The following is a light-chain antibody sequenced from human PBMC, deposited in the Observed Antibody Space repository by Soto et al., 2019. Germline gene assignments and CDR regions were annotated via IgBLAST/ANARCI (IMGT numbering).Light chain of an antibody. Sequence: SVLPQPPSASETPGQRVTISCSGSSSNIGSNYVYWYQQLPGAAPKLLIYRNNQRPSGVPDRFSGSKSGTSGSLAISGLRSDDEADYYCAAWDDSLSGYVFGTGTKVTVL. J-gene: IGLJ1*01. CDR1: SSNIGSNY. CDR2: RNN. V-gene: IGLV1-47*01. CDR3: AAWDDSLSGYV.